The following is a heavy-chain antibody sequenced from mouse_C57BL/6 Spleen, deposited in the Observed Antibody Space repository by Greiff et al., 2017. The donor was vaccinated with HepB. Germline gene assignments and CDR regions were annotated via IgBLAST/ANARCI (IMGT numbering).Heavy chain of an antibody. D-gene: IGHD1-1*01. J-gene: IGHJ4*01. CDR1: GYSITSGYY. CDR3: ASPITTVVGDYYAMDY. V-gene: IGHV3-6*01. CDR2: ISYDGSN. Sequence: ESGPGLVKPSQSLSLTCSVTGYSITSGYYWNWIRQFPGNKLEWMGYISYDGSNNYNPSLKNRISITRDTSKNQFFLKLNSVTTEDTATYYCASPITTVVGDYYAMDYWGQGTSVTVSS.